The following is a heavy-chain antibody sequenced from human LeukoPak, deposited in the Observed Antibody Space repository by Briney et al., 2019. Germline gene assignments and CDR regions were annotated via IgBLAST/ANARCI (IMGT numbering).Heavy chain of an antibody. V-gene: IGHV4-34*01. CDR1: GGSFSGYY. CDR2: VNHSGST. CDR3: ARNYGSGSLNFDY. J-gene: IGHJ4*02. Sequence: SETLSLTCAVYGGSFSGYYWSWIRQPPGKGLEWIGEVNHSGSTNYNPSLKGRVTISVDTSKNQFSLKLSSVTAADTAVYYCARNYGSGSLNFDYWGQGTLVTVSS. D-gene: IGHD3-10*01.